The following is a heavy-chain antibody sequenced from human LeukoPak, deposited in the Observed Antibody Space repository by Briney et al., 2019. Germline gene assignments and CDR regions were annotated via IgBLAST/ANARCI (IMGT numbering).Heavy chain of an antibody. V-gene: IGHV3-21*01. CDR3: ARALSVVTAAHNWFDP. Sequence: GGSLRLSCAASGFTFSSYSMNWVRQAPGKGLEWVSSISSSSSLIYYADSVKGRFTISRDNARNSLYLQMNSLRAEDTAVYYCARALSVVTAAHNWFDPWGQGTLVTVSS. CDR2: ISSSSSLI. CDR1: GFTFSSYS. D-gene: IGHD2-21*02. J-gene: IGHJ5*02.